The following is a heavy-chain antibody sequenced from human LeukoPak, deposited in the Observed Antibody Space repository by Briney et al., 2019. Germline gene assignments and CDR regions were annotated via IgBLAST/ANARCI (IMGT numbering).Heavy chain of an antibody. J-gene: IGHJ4*01. V-gene: IGHV4-34*01. CDR1: GGSFSGYY. CDR2: INHSGST. CDR3: ARPREDAALKYFDY. Sequence: PSETLSLTCAVYGGSFSGYYRSWIRQPPGKGLEWIGEINHSGSTNYNPSLKSRVTISVDTSKNQFSLQMSAVTAADTAVYYCARPREDAALKYFDYCGQGTLVTVSS. D-gene: IGHD2-15*01.